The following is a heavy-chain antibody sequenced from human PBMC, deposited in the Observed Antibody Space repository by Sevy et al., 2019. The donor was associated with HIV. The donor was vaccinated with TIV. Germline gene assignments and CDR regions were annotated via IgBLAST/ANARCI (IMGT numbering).Heavy chain of an antibody. CDR2: ISYDGSSK. D-gene: IGHD2-2*01. Sequence: GGSLRLSCAASKFTFSLYAMHWVRQAPGKGLEWVAVISYDGSSKYYADSAKGRFTISRDNSKNTLFLQMNSLGVEDTAVYYCLGYCSSTNCRLAYWGQGTLVTVSS. CDR1: KFTFSLYA. CDR3: LGYCSSTNCRLAY. J-gene: IGHJ4*02. V-gene: IGHV3-30*03.